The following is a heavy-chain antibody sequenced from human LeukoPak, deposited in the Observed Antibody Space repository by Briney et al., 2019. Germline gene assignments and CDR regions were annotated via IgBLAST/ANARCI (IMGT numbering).Heavy chain of an antibody. CDR3: ARVPVMITIFGVVISRFDY. J-gene: IGHJ4*02. Sequence: KPSETLSLTCAVYGGSFSGYYWSRIRQPPGKGLEWIGEINHSGSTNYNPSLKSRVTISVDTSKNQFSLKLSSVTAADTAVYYCARVPVMITIFGVVISRFDYWGQGTLVTVSS. CDR2: INHSGST. D-gene: IGHD3-3*01. CDR1: GGSFSGYY. V-gene: IGHV4-34*01.